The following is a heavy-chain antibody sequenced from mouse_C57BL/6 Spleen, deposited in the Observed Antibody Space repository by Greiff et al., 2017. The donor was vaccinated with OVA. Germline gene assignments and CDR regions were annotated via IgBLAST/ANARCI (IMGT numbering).Heavy chain of an antibody. J-gene: IGHJ4*01. CDR1: GYSFTGYY. CDR3: ASMAPYAMDY. Sequence: VQLKESGPELVKPGASVKISCKASGYSFTGYYMNWVKQSPEKSLEWIGEINPSTGGTTYNQKFKAKATLTVDKSSSTAYMQLKSLTSEDSAVYYCASMAPYAMDYWGQGTSVTVSS. D-gene: IGHD1-1*02. CDR2: INPSTGGT. V-gene: IGHV1-42*01.